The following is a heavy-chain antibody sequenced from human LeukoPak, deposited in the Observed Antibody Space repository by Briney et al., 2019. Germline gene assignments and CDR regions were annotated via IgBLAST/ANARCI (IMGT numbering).Heavy chain of an antibody. D-gene: IGHD3-9*01. CDR3: ARGPVRDILTGYYSDY. CDR1: GYTFTRHY. Sequence: GASVRVSCKASGYTFTRHYMHWVRQAPGQGLEWMGWINPNSGGTNYAQKFQGRVTMTRDTSISTAYMELSRLRSDDTAVYYCARGPVRDILTGYYSDYWGQGTLVTVSS. J-gene: IGHJ4*02. V-gene: IGHV1-2*02. CDR2: INPNSGGT.